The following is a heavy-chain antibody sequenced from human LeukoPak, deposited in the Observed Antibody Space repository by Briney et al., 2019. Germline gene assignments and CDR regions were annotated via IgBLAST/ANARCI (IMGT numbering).Heavy chain of an antibody. CDR3: ARDNYSTSSEDYFDY. Sequence: SETLSLTCTVSGYSISSGYFWGWIRQPPGKGLEWIGSIYHSGTTYYNPSLKSRVIISVDTSQNQFSLKLSSVTAADTAVYYCARDNYSTSSEDYFDYWGLGNLVTVSS. CDR1: GYSISSGYF. V-gene: IGHV4-38-2*02. CDR2: IYHSGTT. D-gene: IGHD6-6*01. J-gene: IGHJ4*02.